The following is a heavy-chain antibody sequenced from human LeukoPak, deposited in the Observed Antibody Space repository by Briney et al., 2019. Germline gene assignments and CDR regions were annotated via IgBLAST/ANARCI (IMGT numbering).Heavy chain of an antibody. CDR3: ARASRYDSSGYYPYYFDY. D-gene: IGHD3-22*01. V-gene: IGHV3-21*01. Sequence: GGSLRLSCAASGFTFSTYTMSWVRQAPGKGLEWVSSISSTSSYICYADSVKGRFTIPRDTAKNSLYLQMNTLRAEDTAVYYCARASRYDSSGYYPYYFDYWGQGTLVTVSS. CDR2: ISSTSSYI. CDR1: GFTFSTYT. J-gene: IGHJ4*02.